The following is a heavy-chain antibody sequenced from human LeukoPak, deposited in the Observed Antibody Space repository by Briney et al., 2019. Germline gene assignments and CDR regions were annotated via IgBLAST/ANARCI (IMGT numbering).Heavy chain of an antibody. V-gene: IGHV3-66*01. CDR2: IYSGGST. CDR3: ARDGNIVGALYNWFDP. CDR1: GFTFSSYA. J-gene: IGHJ5*02. D-gene: IGHD1-26*01. Sequence: GGSLRLSCAASGFTFSSYAMSWVRQAPGKGLGWVSVIYSGGSTYYADSVKGRFTISRDNSKNTLYLQMNSLRAEDTAVYYCARDGNIVGALYNWFDPWGQGTLVTVSS.